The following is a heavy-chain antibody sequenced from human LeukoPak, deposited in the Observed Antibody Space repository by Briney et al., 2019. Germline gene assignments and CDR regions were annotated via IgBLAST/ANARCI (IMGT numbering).Heavy chain of an antibody. CDR1: GFTFSSYG. CDR3: AKDIPGGGDDY. D-gene: IGHD2-21*02. CDR2: ISYDGSNK. V-gene: IGHV3-30*18. J-gene: IGHJ4*02. Sequence: GGSLRLSCAASGFTFSSYGMHWVRQAPGKGLEWVAVISYDGSNKYHADSVKGRFTISRDNAKSSVYLQLNSLRADDTAIYYCAKDIPGGGDDYWGQGTLVTVSS.